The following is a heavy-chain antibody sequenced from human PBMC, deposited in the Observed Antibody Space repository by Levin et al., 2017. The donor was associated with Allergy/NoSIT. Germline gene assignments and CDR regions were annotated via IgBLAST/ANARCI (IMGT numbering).Heavy chain of an antibody. CDR3: TKNGRNFPADC. CDR1: GFTFSTYA. D-gene: IGHD1-14*01. Sequence: HSGGSLRLSCTASGFTFSTYAMNWVRQAPGQGLDWVGAINPGGDITYYPDSVRGRFTVSRDNSQNTLYLQLNSLRGEDTAVYYCTKNGRNFPADCWGQGILVTVSS. V-gene: IGHV3-23*01. J-gene: IGHJ4*02. CDR2: INPGGDIT.